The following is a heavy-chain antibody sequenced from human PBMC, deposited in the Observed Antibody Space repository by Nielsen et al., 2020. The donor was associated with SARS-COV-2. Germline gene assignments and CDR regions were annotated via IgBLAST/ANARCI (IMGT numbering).Heavy chain of an antibody. CDR3: ARRFYDYSNYDVYYYGMDV. D-gene: IGHD4-11*01. CDR2: INPSGGST. Sequence: WVRQAPGQGLEWMGIINPSGGSTSYAQKFQGRVTMTRDTSTSTVYMELSSLRSEDTAVYYCARRFYDYSNYDVYYYGMDVWGQGTTVTVSS. J-gene: IGHJ6*02. V-gene: IGHV1-46*01.